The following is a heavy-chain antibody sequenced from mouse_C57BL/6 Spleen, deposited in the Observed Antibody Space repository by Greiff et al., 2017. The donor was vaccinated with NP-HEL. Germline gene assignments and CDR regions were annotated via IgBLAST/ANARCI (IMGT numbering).Heavy chain of an antibody. Sequence: QVQLKESGAELVKPGASVKISCKASGYAFSSYWMNWVKQRPGKGLEWIGQIYPGDGDTNYNGKFKGKATLTADKSSSTAYMQLSSLTSEDSAVYFCARSEDGARSGGYYYAMDYWGQGTSVTVSS. CDR3: ARSEDGARSGGYYYAMDY. CDR1: GYAFSSYW. D-gene: IGHD3-1*01. J-gene: IGHJ4*01. V-gene: IGHV1-80*01. CDR2: IYPGDGDT.